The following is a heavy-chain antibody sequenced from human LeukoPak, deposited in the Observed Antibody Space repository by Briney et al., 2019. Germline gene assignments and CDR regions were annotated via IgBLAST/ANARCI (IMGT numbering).Heavy chain of an antibody. V-gene: IGHV3-20*04. Sequence: RTGGSLRLSCAASGFTFDDYGMSWVRHAPGKGLEWVSGINWNGGSTGYADSVKGRFTISRDNAKNSLYLQMNSLRAEDTALYYCARVRRPAAPLGYMDVWGKGTTVTVSS. CDR2: INWNGGST. D-gene: IGHD2-2*01. CDR3: ARVRRPAAPLGYMDV. J-gene: IGHJ6*03. CDR1: GFTFDDYG.